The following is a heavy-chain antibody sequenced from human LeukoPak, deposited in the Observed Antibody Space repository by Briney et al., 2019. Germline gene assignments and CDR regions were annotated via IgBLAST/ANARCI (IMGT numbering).Heavy chain of an antibody. CDR3: ARVQVAGTPYYYYYYMDV. Sequence: ASVKVSCKASGGTFSSYAISWVRQAPGQGLEWMGWISAYNGNTNYAQKLQGRVTMTTDTSTSTAYMELRSLRSDDTAVYHCARVQVAGTPYYYYYYMDVWGKGTTVTVSS. CDR2: ISAYNGNT. V-gene: IGHV1-18*01. D-gene: IGHD6-19*01. CDR1: GGTFSSYA. J-gene: IGHJ6*03.